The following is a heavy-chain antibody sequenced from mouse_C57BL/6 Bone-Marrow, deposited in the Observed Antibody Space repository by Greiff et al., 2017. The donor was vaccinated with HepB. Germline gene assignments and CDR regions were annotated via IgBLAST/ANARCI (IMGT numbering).Heavy chain of an antibody. V-gene: IGHV14-3*01. D-gene: IGHD1-1*01. CDR1: GFNIKNTY. CDR2: IDPANGNT. Sequence: VQLQQSVAELVRPGASVKLSCTASGFNIKNTYMHWVKQRPEQGLEWIGRIDPANGNTKYAPKFQGKATITADTSSNTAYLQLSSLTSEDTAIYYCARRDYYVSSFRGSFDYWGQGTTLTVSS. CDR3: ARRDYYVSSFRGSFDY. J-gene: IGHJ2*01.